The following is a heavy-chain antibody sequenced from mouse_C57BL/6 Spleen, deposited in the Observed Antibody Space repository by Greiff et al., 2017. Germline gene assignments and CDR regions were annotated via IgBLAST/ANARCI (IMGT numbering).Heavy chain of an antibody. CDR2: IDPSDSYT. V-gene: IGHV1-59*01. J-gene: IGHJ4*01. CDR3: AGFDYDGYYAMDY. CDR1: GYTFTSYW. Sequence: QVQLQQPGAELVRPGTSVKLSCKASGYTFTSYWMHWVKQRPGQGLEWIGVIDPSDSYTNYNQKFKGKATLTVDTSSSTAYMQLSSLTSEDSAVYYCAGFDYDGYYAMDYWGQGTSVTVSS. D-gene: IGHD2-4*01.